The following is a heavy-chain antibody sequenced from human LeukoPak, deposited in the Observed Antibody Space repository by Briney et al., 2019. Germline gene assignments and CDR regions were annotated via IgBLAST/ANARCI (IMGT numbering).Heavy chain of an antibody. J-gene: IGHJ4*02. Sequence: GGPLRLSCGASGCIFSTYWMHWVRQDRGKGLEWVSAISGSGDSTYYAYSVKGRFTISRDNSKNTLYLQMNSLRAEDTAVYYCAKGIGSGWDPYYFDYWGQGTLVTVSS. V-gene: IGHV3-23*01. D-gene: IGHD6-19*01. CDR3: AKGIGSGWDPYYFDY. CDR2: ISGSGDST. CDR1: GCIFSTYW.